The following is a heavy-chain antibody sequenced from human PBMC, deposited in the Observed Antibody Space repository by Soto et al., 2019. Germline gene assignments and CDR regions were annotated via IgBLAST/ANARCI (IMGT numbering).Heavy chain of an antibody. Sequence: SLRLSCAASGFTFDDYAMHWVRQAPGKGLEWVSGISWNSGSIGYADSVKGRFTISRDNAKNSLYLQMNSLRAEDTALYYCAKDLRRGGQLARGPLDYWGQGTLVTVSS. D-gene: IGHD6-6*01. J-gene: IGHJ4*02. V-gene: IGHV3-9*01. CDR2: ISWNSGSI. CDR3: AKDLRRGGQLARGPLDY. CDR1: GFTFDDYA.